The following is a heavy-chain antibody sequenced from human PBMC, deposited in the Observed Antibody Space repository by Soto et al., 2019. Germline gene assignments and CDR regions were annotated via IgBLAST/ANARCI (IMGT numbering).Heavy chain of an antibody. J-gene: IGHJ4*02. CDR3: ASEYYYDSSGHGGHFDY. CDR2: IYYSGST. Sequence: PSETLSLTCTVSGGPISSGDYYWSWIRQPPGKGLEWIGYIYYSGSTYYNPSLKSRVTISVDTSKNQFSLKLSSVTAADTAVYYCASEYYYDSSGHGGHFDYWGQGTLVTVSS. CDR1: GGPISSGDYY. V-gene: IGHV4-30-4*01. D-gene: IGHD3-22*01.